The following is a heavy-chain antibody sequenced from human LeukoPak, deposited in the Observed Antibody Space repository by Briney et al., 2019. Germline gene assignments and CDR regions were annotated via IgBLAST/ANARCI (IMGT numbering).Heavy chain of an antibody. CDR1: GGSISSDTCY. D-gene: IGHD2-21*01. CDR2: MYNSGST. J-gene: IGHJ3*02. CDR3: VRERTMVGGADI. Sequence: SETLSLTCTVSGGSISSDTCYWSWIRQPAGKGLEWIGRMYNSGSTNYNPSLKSRVTISVDTSNNQFSLRLSSVTAADTAVYYCVRERTMVGGADIWGQGTKVTVSS. V-gene: IGHV4-61*02.